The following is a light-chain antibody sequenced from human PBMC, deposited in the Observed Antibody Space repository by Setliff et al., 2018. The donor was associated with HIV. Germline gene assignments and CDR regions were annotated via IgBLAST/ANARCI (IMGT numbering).Light chain of an antibody. CDR1: SSDVGGYNY. J-gene: IGLJ1*01. V-gene: IGLV2-14*01. Sequence: QSALAQPASVSGSPGQSITISCTGTSSDVGGYNYVSWYQEHPGKAPKLMIYGVSKRPSGVSNRFSGSKSGNTASLTISGLQAEDEADYHCSSYTGRSTFVFGTGTKVTVL. CDR3: SSYTGRSTFV. CDR2: GVS.